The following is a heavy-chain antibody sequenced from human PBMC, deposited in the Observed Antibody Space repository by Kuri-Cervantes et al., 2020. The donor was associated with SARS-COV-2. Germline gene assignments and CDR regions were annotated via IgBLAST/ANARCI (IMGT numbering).Heavy chain of an antibody. Sequence: SVKVSCKASGGTFRTYAISWVRQAPGQGLEWMGGILPIFGTASYAQNFQGRVTITADKSTTTAYMELSSLRSEDTAVYFCARESLGSGTLSGFYYMDVWGKGTTVTVSS. CDR1: GGTFRTYA. CDR3: ARESLGSGTLSGFYYMDV. CDR2: ILPIFGTA. D-gene: IGHD3-10*01. V-gene: IGHV1-69*06. J-gene: IGHJ6*03.